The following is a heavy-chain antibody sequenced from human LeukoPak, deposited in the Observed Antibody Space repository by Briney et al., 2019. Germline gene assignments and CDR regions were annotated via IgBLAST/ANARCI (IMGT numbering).Heavy chain of an antibody. Sequence: PGGSLRLSCAASGFKFRDYYMSWLRQAPGKGLEWISYITMSGSVIQYSASVKGRFTTFRDSAKNSVYLQMNSLRVEDTAVYYCARGGWSRGWFDPWGQGTLVTVSS. D-gene: IGHD6-19*01. CDR2: ITMSGSVI. CDR1: GFKFRDYY. V-gene: IGHV3-11*01. J-gene: IGHJ5*02. CDR3: ARGGWSRGWFDP.